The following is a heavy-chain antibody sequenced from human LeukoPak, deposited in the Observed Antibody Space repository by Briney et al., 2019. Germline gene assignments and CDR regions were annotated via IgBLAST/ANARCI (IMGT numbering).Heavy chain of an antibody. D-gene: IGHD6-19*01. CDR2: ISYGGSNK. CDR1: GFTFSSYA. CDR3: AREGWADNDAFDI. V-gene: IGHV3-30-3*01. J-gene: IGHJ3*02. Sequence: HPGGPLRLSCAASGFTFSSYAVHWVRQAPGKGLEWVAVISYGGSNKYYADSVKGRFTISRDNSKNTLYLQMNSLRAEDTAVYYCAREGWADNDAFDIWGQGTMVTVSS.